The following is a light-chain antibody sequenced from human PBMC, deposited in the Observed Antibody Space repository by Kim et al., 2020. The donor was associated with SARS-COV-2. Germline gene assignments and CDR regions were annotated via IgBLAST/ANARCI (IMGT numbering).Light chain of an antibody. CDR3: CSYATFFWV. V-gene: IGLV2-23*02. CDR1: SSDIGSYNL. CDR2: EVS. J-gene: IGLJ3*02. Sequence: QLVLTQPASVSGSPGQSITISCTGTSSDIGSYNLVSWYQQHPGKAPKLIIYEVSQRPLGVSNRFSGSKSDNTASLTISGLQTEDEADYFCCSYATFFWVFGGGTKVTVL.